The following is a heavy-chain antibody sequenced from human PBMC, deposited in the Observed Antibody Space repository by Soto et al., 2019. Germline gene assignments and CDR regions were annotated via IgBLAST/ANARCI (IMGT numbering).Heavy chain of an antibody. CDR3: ARHLSSGCYSGMDV. D-gene: IGHD6-19*01. V-gene: IGHV5-10-1*01. J-gene: IGHJ6*02. Sequence: PGESLKISCKGSGYSFTSYWISWVRQLPGKGLGWMGRIDPSDSYTNYSTSFEGHVTISADKSISTAYLQWSGLKASDTAMYYCARHLSSGCYSGMDVWGQGTTVTVSS. CDR2: IDPSDSYT. CDR1: GYSFTSYW.